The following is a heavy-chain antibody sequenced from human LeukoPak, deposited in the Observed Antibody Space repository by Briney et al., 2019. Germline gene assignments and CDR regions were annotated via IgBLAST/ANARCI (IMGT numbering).Heavy chain of an antibody. J-gene: IGHJ5*02. D-gene: IGHD3-3*01. Sequence: ASVKVSCKASGYTFTSYAMNWVRQAPGQGLEWMGWINPNSGGTNYAQKFQGRVTMTRDTSISTAYMELSRLRSDNTAVYYCARDRGSGVIIPSNWFDPWGQGTLVTVSS. CDR2: INPNSGGT. CDR3: ARDRGSGVIIPSNWFDP. V-gene: IGHV1-2*02. CDR1: GYTFTSYA.